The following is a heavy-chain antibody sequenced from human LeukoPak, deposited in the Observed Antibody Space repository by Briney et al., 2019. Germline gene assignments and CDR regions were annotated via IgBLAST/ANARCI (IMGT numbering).Heavy chain of an antibody. CDR3: ARVGNYYDSSGYYFLKRRGLTPENAHGFDY. D-gene: IGHD3-22*01. Sequence: SETLSLTCAVSGGSISSGGYSWSWIRQPPGKGLEWIGYIYHSGSTYYNPSLKSRVTISVDTSKNQFSLKLSSVTAADTAVYYCARVGNYYDSSGYYFLKRRGLTPENAHGFDYWGQGTLVTVSS. J-gene: IGHJ4*02. CDR1: GGSISSGGYS. CDR2: IYHSGST. V-gene: IGHV4-30-2*05.